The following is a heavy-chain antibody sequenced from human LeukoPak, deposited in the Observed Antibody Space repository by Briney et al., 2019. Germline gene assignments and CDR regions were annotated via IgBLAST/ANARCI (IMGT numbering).Heavy chain of an antibody. V-gene: IGHV3-11*01. CDR2: ISSSGSTI. D-gene: IGHD2-2*01. CDR1: GFTFSDYY. Sequence: GGSLRLSCAASGFTFSDYYMSWIRQAPGKGLEWVSYISSSGSTIYYADSVKGRFTISRDNSKNTLYLQMNSLRAEDTAVYYCAKDLYCSSTSCSNFDYWGQGTLVTVSS. J-gene: IGHJ4*02. CDR3: AKDLYCSSTSCSNFDY.